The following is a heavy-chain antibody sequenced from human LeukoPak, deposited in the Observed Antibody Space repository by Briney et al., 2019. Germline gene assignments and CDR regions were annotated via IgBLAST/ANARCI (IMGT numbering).Heavy chain of an antibody. CDR1: GFTFSSYW. Sequence: GGSLRLSCAASGFTFSSYWRSWVRQAPGKGLEWVANIKQDGSEKYYVDSVKGRLTISRDNAKNSLYLQMNSLRAEDTAVHYCARDAMIVDDASDIWGQGTMVTVSS. D-gene: IGHD3-22*01. V-gene: IGHV3-7*01. CDR3: ARDAMIVDDASDI. J-gene: IGHJ3*02. CDR2: IKQDGSEK.